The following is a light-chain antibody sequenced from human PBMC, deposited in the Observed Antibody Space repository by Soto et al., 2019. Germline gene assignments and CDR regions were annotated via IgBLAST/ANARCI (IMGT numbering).Light chain of an antibody. Sequence: QSVLTQPASVSGSPGQSITISCTGTSSDVGGYNYVSWYQQHPGKAPKLMIYDVSNRPSGVSNRFSGSKSGNTASLTISGLQAEYEADYYCSSYTSSRPWVFGTGTKVTVL. CDR2: DVS. CDR3: SSYTSSRPWV. CDR1: SSDVGGYNY. V-gene: IGLV2-14*01. J-gene: IGLJ1*01.